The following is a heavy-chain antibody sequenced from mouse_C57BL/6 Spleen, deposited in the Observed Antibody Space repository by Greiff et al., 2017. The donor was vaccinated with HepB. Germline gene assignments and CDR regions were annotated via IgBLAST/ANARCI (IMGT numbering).Heavy chain of an antibody. CDR3: ARGGLTGTVKYYFDY. CDR1: GYTFTSYW. CDR2: IDPSDSYT. V-gene: IGHV1-69*01. D-gene: IGHD4-1*01. J-gene: IGHJ2*01. Sequence: QVQLQQPGAELVMPGASVKLSCKASGYTFTSYWMHWVKQRPGQGLEWIGEIDPSDSYTNYNQKFKGKSTLTVDKSSSTAYMQLSSLTSEDSAVYYCARGGLTGTVKYYFDYWGQGTTLTVSS.